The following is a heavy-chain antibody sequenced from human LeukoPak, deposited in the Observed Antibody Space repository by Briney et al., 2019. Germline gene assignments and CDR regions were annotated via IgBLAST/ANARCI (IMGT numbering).Heavy chain of an antibody. CDR3: ARVVGYSYGYGMFDY. CDR1: GGSISSSSYY. CDR2: IYYSGST. J-gene: IGHJ4*02. Sequence: SETLSLTCTVSGGSISSSSYYWGWLRQPPGKGLEWIGSIYYSGSTYYNPSLKSRVTISVDTSKNQFSLKLSSVTAADTAVYYCARVVGYSYGYGMFDYWGQGTLVTVSS. V-gene: IGHV4-39*07. D-gene: IGHD5-18*01.